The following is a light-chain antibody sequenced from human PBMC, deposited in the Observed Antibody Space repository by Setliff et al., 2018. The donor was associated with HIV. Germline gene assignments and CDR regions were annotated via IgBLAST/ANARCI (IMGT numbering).Light chain of an antibody. Sequence: QSVLTQTPSASGTPGQGVTISCSGGSSNIGANTVNWYQQLPGTAPKLLMYSDNQRPSGVPDRFSGSKSGTSASLAISGLQSEDEADYYCATWDDSLNGRVFGTGTKVTV. CDR2: SDN. V-gene: IGLV1-44*01. CDR3: ATWDDSLNGRV. CDR1: SSNIGANT. J-gene: IGLJ1*01.